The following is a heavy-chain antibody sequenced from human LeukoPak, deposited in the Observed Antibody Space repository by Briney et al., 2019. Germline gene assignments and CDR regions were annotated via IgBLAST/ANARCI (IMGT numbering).Heavy chain of an antibody. CDR1: GYTFSNYA. D-gene: IGHD2-2*01. Sequence: ASVTVSCKASGYTFSNYAINWVRQAPGQGLEWMGWINTNTGNPTYAQAFTGRFVFSLDTSVRTAYLKISSLKADDTAMYYCARLVAVVPGASIHWFDPWGQGTLVTVSS. CDR2: INTNTGNP. CDR3: ARLVAVVPGASIHWFDP. V-gene: IGHV7-4-1*02. J-gene: IGHJ5*02.